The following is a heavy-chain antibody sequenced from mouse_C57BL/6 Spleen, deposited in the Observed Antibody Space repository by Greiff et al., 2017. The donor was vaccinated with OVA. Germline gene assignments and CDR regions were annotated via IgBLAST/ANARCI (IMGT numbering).Heavy chain of an antibody. J-gene: IGHJ1*03. CDR1: GYSITSGYY. CDR2: ISYDGSN. D-gene: IGHD1-1*01. Sequence: EVQLVESGPGLVKPSQSLSLTCSVTGYSITSGYYWNWIRQFPGNKLEWMGYISYDGSNNYNPSLKNRISITRDTSKNQFFLKLNSVTTEDTATYYCAREGTTVVYWYFDVWGTEPTVTVPS. V-gene: IGHV3-6*01. CDR3: AREGTTVVYWYFDV.